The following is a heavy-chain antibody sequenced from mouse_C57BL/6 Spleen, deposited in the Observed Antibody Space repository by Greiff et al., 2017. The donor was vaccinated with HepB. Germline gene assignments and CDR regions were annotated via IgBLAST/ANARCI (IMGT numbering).Heavy chain of an antibody. CDR2: INYDGSST. J-gene: IGHJ1*03. D-gene: IGHD1-1*01. CDR3: ARELSYYGSPYWYFDV. V-gene: IGHV5-16*01. CDR1: GFTFSDYY. Sequence: EVKLVESEGGLVQPGRSMKLSCTASGFTFSDYYMAWVRQVPEKGLEWVANINYDGSSTYYLDSLKSRFIISRDNAKNILYLQMSSLKSEDTATYYCARELSYYGSPYWYFDVWGTGTTVTVSS.